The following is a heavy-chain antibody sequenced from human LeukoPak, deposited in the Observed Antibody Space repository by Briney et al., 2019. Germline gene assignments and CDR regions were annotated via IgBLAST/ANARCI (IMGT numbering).Heavy chain of an antibody. Sequence: SETLSLTCIASGGSISSYYWSWIRQPAGKGLEWIGRIYTSGSTNYNPSLKSRVTMSVDTSKNQFSLKLSSVTAADTAVYYCARAAENYDFWSGYQFDYWGQGTLVTVSS. CDR1: GGSISSYY. J-gene: IGHJ4*02. D-gene: IGHD3-3*01. CDR2: IYTSGST. V-gene: IGHV4-4*07. CDR3: ARAAENYDFWSGYQFDY.